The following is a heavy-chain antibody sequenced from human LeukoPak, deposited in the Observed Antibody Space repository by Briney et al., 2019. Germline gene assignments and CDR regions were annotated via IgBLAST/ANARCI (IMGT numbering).Heavy chain of an antibody. CDR2: IYSGGST. J-gene: IGHJ5*02. Sequence: GGSLRLSCTASGFTFDDYGMSWVRQAPGKGLEWVSVIYSGGSTYYADSVKGRFTISRDNSKNTLYLQMNSLRAEDTAVYYCARENYDILTGYGPFDPWGQGTLVTVSS. D-gene: IGHD3-9*01. V-gene: IGHV3-66*01. CDR3: ARENYDILTGYGPFDP. CDR1: GFTFDDYG.